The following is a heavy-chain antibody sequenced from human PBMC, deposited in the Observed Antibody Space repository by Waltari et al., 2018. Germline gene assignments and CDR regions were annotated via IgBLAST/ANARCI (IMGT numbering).Heavy chain of an antibody. CDR3: AREERRWQDEGYSFDF. J-gene: IGHJ3*01. D-gene: IGHD1-1*01. CDR2: INPHTGDT. CDR1: GYTFTDYY. Sequence: QVQWVQSGAEVRKPGASVRVSCKASGYTFTDYYVHWGRQAPGQGLEWMGWINPHTGDTNYAQKFLGRVTMTSDTSITTTYMELSRLRFDDTAMYFCAREERRWQDEGYSFDFWGQGTMVTVSA. V-gene: IGHV1-2*02.